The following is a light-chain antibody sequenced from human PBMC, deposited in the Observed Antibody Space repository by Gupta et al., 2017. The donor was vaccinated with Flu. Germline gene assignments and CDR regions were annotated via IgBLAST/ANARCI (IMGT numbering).Light chain of an antibody. CDR2: ETS. CDR3: QQYQSYST. Sequence: DIQMTQSPSTLSASVGDRVIITCRASQSISPWYQQKPGKAPTLLISETSHLERGVPSRFRGSGSGTEFTLTITSLQPDDCATYHCQQYQSYSTFGHGTKVEV. CDR1: QSISP. J-gene: IGKJ1*01. V-gene: IGKV1-5*01.